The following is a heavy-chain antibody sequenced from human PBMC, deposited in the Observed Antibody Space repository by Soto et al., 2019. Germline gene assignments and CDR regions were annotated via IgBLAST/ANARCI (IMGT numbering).Heavy chain of an antibody. CDR3: ASDLGMYYFDY. Sequence: ASVKVSCKASGYTFTSYVIHWVRQAPGQRLEWMGWINAGNGNTKYSQKFQGRVTVTRDTSATTAYMQLSSLRSEDTAVYYCASDLGMYYFDYWGQRTLVTVSS. D-gene: IGHD1-26*01. V-gene: IGHV1-3*01. CDR2: INAGNGNT. J-gene: IGHJ4*02. CDR1: GYTFTSYV.